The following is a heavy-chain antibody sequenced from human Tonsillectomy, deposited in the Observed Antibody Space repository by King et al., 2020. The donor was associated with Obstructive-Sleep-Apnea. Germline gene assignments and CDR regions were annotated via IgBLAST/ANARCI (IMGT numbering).Heavy chain of an antibody. CDR3: ARPGSRYCSGGSCAVLSHYGMDV. CDR1: GYTFTSYD. J-gene: IGHJ6*02. CDR2: MKPNNGNT. Sequence: VQLVQSGAEVKKPGASVKVSCKASGYTFTSYDINWVRQATGQGLEWMGWMKPNNGNTGYAQKFQGRVTMTRNTSISTAYMELSSRRSEDTAVYYCARPGSRYCSGGSCAVLSHYGMDVWGQGTTVTVSS. D-gene: IGHD2-15*01. V-gene: IGHV1-8*01.